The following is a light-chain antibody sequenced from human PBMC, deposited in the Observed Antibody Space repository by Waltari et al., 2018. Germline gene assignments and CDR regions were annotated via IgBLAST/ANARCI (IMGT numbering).Light chain of an antibody. J-gene: IGLJ2*01. V-gene: IGLV7-46*01. Sequence: QAVVTQEPSLTVSPGGTVTLTCGSSTGAVTSGHSPHLFQQKPGQAPRTLIYDTTNKHSWTPARFSASLLGGKAALTLSAAQPDDEADYYCLLSYSGARVFGGGTKLTVL. CDR1: TGAVTSGHS. CDR3: LLSYSGARV. CDR2: DTT.